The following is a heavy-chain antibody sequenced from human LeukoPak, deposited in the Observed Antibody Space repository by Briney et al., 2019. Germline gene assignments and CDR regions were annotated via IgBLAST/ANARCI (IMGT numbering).Heavy chain of an antibody. CDR3: ARASAQWSDY. CDR2: ISPYNGDT. V-gene: IGHV1-18*01. Sequence: ASVKVSCKASDYTFTNYGISRVRQAPGQGLEWMGWISPYNGDTNYAEKFQGRVTLTTDTSTSTAYMEVRSLRSDDTAIYYCARASAQWSDYWGQGTLVTVSS. J-gene: IGHJ4*02. D-gene: IGHD2-15*01. CDR1: DYTFTNYG.